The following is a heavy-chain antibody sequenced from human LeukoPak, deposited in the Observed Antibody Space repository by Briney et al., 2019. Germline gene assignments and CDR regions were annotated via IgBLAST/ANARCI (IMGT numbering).Heavy chain of an antibody. CDR2: INPNSGDT. D-gene: IGHD6-13*01. Sequence: GASVKVSCKTTGYTFTDYYMHWVRRAPGQGFEWMGWINPNSGDTNYAQKLQGRVTMTRDTSINTAYMELSRLRSDDTAVYYCVREVRGILTYLDSWGREPWSLSPQ. CDR1: GYTFTDYY. CDR3: VREVRGILTYLDS. J-gene: IGHJ4*02. V-gene: IGHV1-2*02.